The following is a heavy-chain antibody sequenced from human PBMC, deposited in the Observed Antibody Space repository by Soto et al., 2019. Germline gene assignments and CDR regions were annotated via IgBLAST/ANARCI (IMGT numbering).Heavy chain of an antibody. D-gene: IGHD5-12*01. Sequence: EVQLLESGGGLVQPGGSLRLSCAASGFTFSSYAMSWVRQAPGKGLEWVSAISGSGGSPYYADSVNGRFTISRDNSKNTLYLQRNSLRAEDTAVYYCAKAPEVATISRDDYWGQGTLVTVSS. CDR1: GFTFSSYA. V-gene: IGHV3-23*01. J-gene: IGHJ4*02. CDR3: AKAPEVATISRDDY. CDR2: ISGSGGSP.